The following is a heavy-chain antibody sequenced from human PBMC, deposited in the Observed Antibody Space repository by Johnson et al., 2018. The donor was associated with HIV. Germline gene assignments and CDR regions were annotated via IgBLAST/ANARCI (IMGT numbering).Heavy chain of an antibody. D-gene: IGHD3-22*01. CDR3: ARESGWGHDAFDI. Sequence: QVQLVESGGGVVQPGRSLRLSCAASGFTFSTYSMHWVRQAPGMRLEWVAVISYDGNNKYYADSLKGRFTISRDNSKNTLYLQMNSLRAEDTAVYSCARESGWGHDAFDIWGQGTMVIGSS. CDR1: GFTFSTYS. V-gene: IGHV3-30*04. CDR2: ISYDGNNK. J-gene: IGHJ3*02.